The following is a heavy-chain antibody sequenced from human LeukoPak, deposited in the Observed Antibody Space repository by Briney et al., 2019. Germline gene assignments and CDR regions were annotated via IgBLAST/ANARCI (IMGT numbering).Heavy chain of an antibody. CDR1: GFTFGDYV. J-gene: IGHJ4*02. D-gene: IGHD2-8*01. CDR3: TRWRGTSMLYD. V-gene: IGHV3-49*04. CDR2: INGRII. Sequence: GGSLRLSCRTSGFTFGDYVMSWVRQTPGKGLECVASINGRIIEYSASVKGRFSISRDDSRSTAYLQMNTLKIEDTAVYYCTRWRGTSMLYDWGQGTPVTVSS.